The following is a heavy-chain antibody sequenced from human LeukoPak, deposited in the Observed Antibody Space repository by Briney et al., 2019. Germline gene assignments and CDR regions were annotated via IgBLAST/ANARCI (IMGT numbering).Heavy chain of an antibody. V-gene: IGHV4-59*08. D-gene: IGHD3-10*01. CDR3: ARPMVRGINDALDI. J-gene: IGHJ3*02. Sequence: PSETLSLTCTVSGVSISSYYWSWIRQPPGKGLEWLGYVYYSGSTDYNPSLKSRVTISLDTSKNQFSLKLSSVTAADTAVYYCARPMVRGINDALDIWGQGTMVTVSS. CDR1: GVSISSYY. CDR2: VYYSGST.